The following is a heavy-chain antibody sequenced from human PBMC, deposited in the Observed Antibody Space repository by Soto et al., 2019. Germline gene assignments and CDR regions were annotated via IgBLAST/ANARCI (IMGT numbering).Heavy chain of an antibody. Sequence: EVQLLESGGGLVQPGGFLRLSCAASGFTFSSYAVTWVRQAPGWGLEWVSAISGSGGSTYYADSVKGRCTISRDNSKNKLYLQMNSRRAESTAVYYCAQPFRDYFSSYYMDVWGKGTTVTV. D-gene: IGHD3-10*01. CDR3: AQPFRDYFSSYYMDV. V-gene: IGHV3-23*01. J-gene: IGHJ6*03. CDR1: GFTFSSYA. CDR2: ISGSGGST.